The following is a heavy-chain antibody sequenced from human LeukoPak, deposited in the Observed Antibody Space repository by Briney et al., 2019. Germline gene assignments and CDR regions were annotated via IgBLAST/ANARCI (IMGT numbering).Heavy chain of an antibody. CDR1: GFTFSSYE. CDR3: ARGYCRSTTSCYFDY. D-gene: IGHD2/OR15-2a*01. CDR2: IRKKVNSYTT. V-gene: IGHV3-72*01. Sequence: GGSLRLSCAASGFTFSSYEMNWVRQAPGKGLEWVGRIRKKVNSYTTEYAATVKGRLTISRDDSKNSLYLQMNSLKTEDTAVYYCARGYCRSTTSCYFDYWGQGTLVTVSS. J-gene: IGHJ4*02.